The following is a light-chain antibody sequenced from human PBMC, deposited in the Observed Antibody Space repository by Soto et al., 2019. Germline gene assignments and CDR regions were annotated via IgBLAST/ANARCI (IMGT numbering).Light chain of an antibody. J-gene: IGKJ1*01. CDR2: GIS. Sequence: IVLTQSPAALSVSLGERVTLSCRASQSVSANLAWYQQRPGQAPRLLIYGISNRAPDTPDRFSGSGSGTEFTLTISSLQSEDAAVYYCQQYNNWPRTLCQGTKVDIK. CDR1: QSVSAN. V-gene: IGKV3-15*01. CDR3: QQYNNWPRT.